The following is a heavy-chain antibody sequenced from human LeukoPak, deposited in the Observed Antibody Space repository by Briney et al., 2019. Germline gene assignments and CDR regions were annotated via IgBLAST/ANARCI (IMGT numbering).Heavy chain of an antibody. Sequence: SETLSLTCTVSGGSISSYYWSWIRQPPGKGLEWIGYMYYRGSTEYNPSVKSRVSISVDTSKNQLSLRLSSVTAADTAVYYCARGKVGGYCNITSCYSDYWGQGTLVTVSS. D-gene: IGHD2-2*01. V-gene: IGHV4-59*01. CDR1: GGSISSYY. CDR2: MYYRGST. J-gene: IGHJ4*02. CDR3: ARGKVGGYCNITSCYSDY.